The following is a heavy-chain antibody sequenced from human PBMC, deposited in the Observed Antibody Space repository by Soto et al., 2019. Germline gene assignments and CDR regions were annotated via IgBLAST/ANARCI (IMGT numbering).Heavy chain of an antibody. CDR2: INPKGGGT. CDR3: ARESVALTKDFDY. D-gene: IGHD2-21*02. CDR1: GYTFIDYY. Sequence: GASVKVSCKASGYTFIDYYMHWVRQAPGQGPEWMGCINPKGGGTKYAQKFQDWVTMTWDTSISTAYMELNRLRSYDTAVYYCARESVALTKDFDYWGQGTLVTVSS. J-gene: IGHJ4*02. V-gene: IGHV1-2*04.